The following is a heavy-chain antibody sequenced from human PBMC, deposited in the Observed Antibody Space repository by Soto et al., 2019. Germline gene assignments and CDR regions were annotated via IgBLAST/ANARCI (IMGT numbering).Heavy chain of an antibody. V-gene: IGHV4-30-4*08. J-gene: IGHJ4*02. CDR3: AREESGLFDY. Sequence: QVQLQESGPGLVKPSQTLSITCTVSGDSLSRADYCWSWIRQAPGKGLEWIGYICYSGSTYHNPSFKSRTSMSVDTSKKEFSLTLTSVTAADTAVYYCAREESGLFDYWGQGRLVTVSS. CDR2: ICYSGST. CDR1: GDSLSRADYC. D-gene: IGHD5-12*01.